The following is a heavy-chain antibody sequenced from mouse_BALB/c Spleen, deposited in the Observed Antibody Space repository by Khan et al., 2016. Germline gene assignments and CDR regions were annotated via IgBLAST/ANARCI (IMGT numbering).Heavy chain of an antibody. CDR3: ARPRFGFDEGYYFDY. Sequence: LVKTGAAVKISCKASGYSFMGYYMHWVRQSHGKSLEWIGYISCYNGATSYNQKFKGKATFTVETSSSTAYMQFNSLTSEDSAVDYCARPRFGFDEGYYFDYWGQGTTVTVSS. D-gene: IGHD2-2*01. CDR2: ISCYNGAT. J-gene: IGHJ2*01. V-gene: IGHV1S34*01. CDR1: GYSFMGYY.